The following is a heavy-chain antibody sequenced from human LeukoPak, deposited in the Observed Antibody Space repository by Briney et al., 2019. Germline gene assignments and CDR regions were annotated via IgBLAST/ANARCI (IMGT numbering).Heavy chain of an antibody. CDR1: GGSISSYY. CDR2: IYYSGST. V-gene: IGHV4-59*01. CDR3: AGRGSSSGTFDI. J-gene: IGHJ3*02. Sequence: SETLSLTCTVSGGSISSYYWSWIRQPPGKGLEWIGYIYYSGSTNYSPSLKSRVTISVDTSKNQFSLKLSSVTAADTAVYYCAGRGSSSGTFDIWGPGTFVTVSS. D-gene: IGHD2-2*01.